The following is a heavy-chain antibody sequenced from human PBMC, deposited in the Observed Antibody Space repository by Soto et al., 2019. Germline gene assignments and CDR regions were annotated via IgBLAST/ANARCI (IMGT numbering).Heavy chain of an antibody. J-gene: IGHJ6*02. V-gene: IGHV3-11*01. Sequence: VGSLRLSCAASGFTFSDYYMSWIRQAPGKGLGWVSYISSSGSTIYYADSVKGRFTISRDNAKNSLYLQMNSLRAEDTAVYYCAREGYDILTGSYGMDVWGQGTTVTVSS. D-gene: IGHD3-9*01. CDR3: AREGYDILTGSYGMDV. CDR2: ISSSGSTI. CDR1: GFTFSDYY.